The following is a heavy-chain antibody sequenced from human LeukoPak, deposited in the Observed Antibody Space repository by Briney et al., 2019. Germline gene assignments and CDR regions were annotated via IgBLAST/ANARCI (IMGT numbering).Heavy chain of an antibody. CDR1: GFTFSSYE. J-gene: IGHJ4*02. CDR2: ISGSGIST. D-gene: IGHD1-1*01. V-gene: IGHV3-23*01. Sequence: GGSLRLSCTASGFTFSSYEMNWVRQAPGKGLEWVSTISGSGISTYYADSVKGRFTISRDNSKNTLFLQMNSLRAEDTAVYYCARSWNWNDVGASFDNWGQGTLVTVSS. CDR3: ARSWNWNDVGASFDN.